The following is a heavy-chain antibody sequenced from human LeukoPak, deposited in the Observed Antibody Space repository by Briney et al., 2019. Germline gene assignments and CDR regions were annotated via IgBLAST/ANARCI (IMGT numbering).Heavy chain of an antibody. CDR2: IYYSGST. CDR3: ARVYDSSGFDAFDI. J-gene: IGHJ3*02. CDR1: GGSISSYY. V-gene: IGHV4-59*01. D-gene: IGHD3-22*01. Sequence: SETLSLTCTVSGGSISSYYWSWIRQPPGKGLEWIGYIYYSGSTNYNPSLKSRVTISVDTSKNQFSLKLSSVTAADTAVYYRARVYDSSGFDAFDIWGQGTMVTVSS.